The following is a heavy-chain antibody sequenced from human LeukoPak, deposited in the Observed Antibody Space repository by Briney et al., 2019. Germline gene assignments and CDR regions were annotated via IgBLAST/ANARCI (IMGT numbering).Heavy chain of an antibody. CDR3: ARTRTVTAWYFDY. Sequence: GGSLRLSCAASGFTFSDYYMSWIRQAPGEGLEWVSYISSSSSYTNYADSVKGRFTISRDNAKNSLYLQMNSLRAEDTAVYYCARTRTVTAWYFDYWGQGTLVTVSS. J-gene: IGHJ4*02. D-gene: IGHD4-17*01. V-gene: IGHV3-11*06. CDR1: GFTFSDYY. CDR2: ISSSSSYT.